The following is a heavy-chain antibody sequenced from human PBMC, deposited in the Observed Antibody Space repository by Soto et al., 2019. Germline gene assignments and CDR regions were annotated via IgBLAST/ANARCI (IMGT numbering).Heavy chain of an antibody. D-gene: IGHD2-2*01. J-gene: IGHJ6*02. CDR2: IYYSGSA. V-gene: IGHV4-31*03. Sequence: SETLSLTCTVSGGSISSGGYYWSWIRQHPGKGLEWIGYIYYSGSAYYNPSLKSRVTISVDTSKNQFSLKLSSVTAADTAVYYCARDKRKYQLLLGDYYYGMDVWGQGTTVTVSS. CDR1: GGSISSGGYY. CDR3: ARDKRKYQLLLGDYYYGMDV.